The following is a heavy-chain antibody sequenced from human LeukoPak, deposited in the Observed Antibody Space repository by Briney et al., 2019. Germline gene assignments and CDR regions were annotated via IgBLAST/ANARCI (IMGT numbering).Heavy chain of an antibody. CDR3: ARARDIVVVPAATLSYHFDY. J-gene: IGHJ4*02. D-gene: IGHD2-2*01. Sequence: GGSLRLSCAASGFTFSSYWMHWVRQAPGKGLVWVSRINSDGSSTSYADSVKGRFTISRDNAKNTLYLQMNSLRSEDTAVYYCARARDIVVVPAATLSYHFDYWGQGTLVTVSS. CDR1: GFTFSSYW. V-gene: IGHV3-74*01. CDR2: INSDGSST.